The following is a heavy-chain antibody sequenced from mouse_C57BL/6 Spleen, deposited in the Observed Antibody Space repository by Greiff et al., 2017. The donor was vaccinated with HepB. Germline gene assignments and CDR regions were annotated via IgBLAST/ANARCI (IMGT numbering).Heavy chain of an antibody. Sequence: QVQLKQSGAELVRPGTSVKMSCKASGYTFTNYWIGWAKQRPGHGLEWIGDIYPGGGYTNYNEKFKGKATLTADKSSSTAYMQFSSLTSEDSAIYYCARQGDGNYDFDYWGQGTTLTVSS. CDR3: ARQGDGNYDFDY. CDR1: GYTFTNYW. V-gene: IGHV1-63*01. D-gene: IGHD2-1*01. J-gene: IGHJ2*01. CDR2: IYPGGGYT.